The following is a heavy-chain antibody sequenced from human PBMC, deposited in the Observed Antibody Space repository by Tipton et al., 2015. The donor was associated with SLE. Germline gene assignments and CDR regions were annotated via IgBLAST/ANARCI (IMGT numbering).Heavy chain of an antibody. CDR1: GLNFGDYA. V-gene: IGHV3-49*04. J-gene: IGHJ4*02. Sequence: SLRLSCTASGLNFGDYALSWVRHAPGKGLEWVGFIRSKSNGGTAEYAASVKDRFTIPRDDSKSVAYLQMDGLRSEDTGVYYCISEESWGQGTQVTVSA. CDR2: IRSKSNGGTA. CDR3: ISEES.